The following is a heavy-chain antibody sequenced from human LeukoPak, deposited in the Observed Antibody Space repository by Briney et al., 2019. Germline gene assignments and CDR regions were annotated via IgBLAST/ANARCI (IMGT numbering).Heavy chain of an antibody. D-gene: IGHD1-26*01. CDR2: IGTAGDT. V-gene: IGHV3-13*04. Sequence: GGSLRLSCAASGFTFSSYDMHWVRQATGKGLEWVSAIGTAGDTYYPGSVKGRFTISRENAKNSLYLQMNSLRAEDTAVYYCARAYSGSSQDAFDIWGQGTMVTVSS. J-gene: IGHJ3*02. CDR3: ARAYSGSSQDAFDI. CDR1: GFTFSSYD.